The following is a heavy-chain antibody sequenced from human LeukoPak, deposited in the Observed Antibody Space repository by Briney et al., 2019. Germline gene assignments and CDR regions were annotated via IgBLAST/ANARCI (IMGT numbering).Heavy chain of an antibody. J-gene: IGHJ4*02. Sequence: SETLSLTCTVSGGSISSYYWSWIRQPAGKGLEWIGRIYTSGSTNYNPSLKSRVTMSVDTSKNQFSLKPSSVTAAGTAVYYCARGNVVVPAAITRYYGSGSRYYFDYWGQGTLVTVSS. D-gene: IGHD2-2*01. CDR3: ARGNVVVPAAITRYYGSGSRYYFDY. V-gene: IGHV4-4*07. CDR1: GGSISSYY. CDR2: IYTSGST.